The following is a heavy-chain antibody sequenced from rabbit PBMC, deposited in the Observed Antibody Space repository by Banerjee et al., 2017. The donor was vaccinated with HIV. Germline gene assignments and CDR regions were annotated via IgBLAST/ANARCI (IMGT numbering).Heavy chain of an antibody. CDR3: AREDYSYDDYGDYDL. D-gene: IGHD2-1*01. V-gene: IGHV1S40*01. CDR2: IYTGSSGTT. Sequence: QSLEESGGDLVKPGASLTLTCTASGFSFGSACWIYWVRQAPGEGLEWIGYIYTGSSGTTDYASWANGRFTISKTSSTTVTLQMTSLTAADTATYFCAREDYSYDDYGDYDLWGPGTLVTVS. CDR1: GFSFGSACW. J-gene: IGHJ4*01.